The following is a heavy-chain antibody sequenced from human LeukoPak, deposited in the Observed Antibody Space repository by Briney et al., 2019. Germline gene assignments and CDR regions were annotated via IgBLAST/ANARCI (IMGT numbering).Heavy chain of an antibody. J-gene: IGHJ5*02. Sequence: VASVKVSCKASGYTFTGYYMHWVRQAPGQGLEWMGWINPNSGGTNYAQRFQGRVTMTRDTSISTAYMELSRLRSDDTAVYYCARDKGNDISGYNWFDPWGQGTLVTVSS. V-gene: IGHV1-2*02. D-gene: IGHD3-22*01. CDR1: GYTFTGYY. CDR2: INPNSGGT. CDR3: ARDKGNDISGYNWFDP.